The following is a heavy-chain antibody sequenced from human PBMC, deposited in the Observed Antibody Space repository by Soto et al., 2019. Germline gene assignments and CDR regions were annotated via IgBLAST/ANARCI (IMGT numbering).Heavy chain of an antibody. CDR3: ARSQGSSTSLEIYYYYYYGMDV. Sequence: QVQLVQSGAEVKKPGSSVKVSCKASGGTFSSYAISWVRQAPGQGLEWVGGIIPISGTANNAQKFQGRVMITADESTSTAYMELSSLGSEDTAVYYCARSQGSSTSLEIYYYYYYGMDVWGQGTTVTVSS. D-gene: IGHD2-2*01. J-gene: IGHJ6*02. CDR2: IIPISGTA. V-gene: IGHV1-69*01. CDR1: GGTFSSYA.